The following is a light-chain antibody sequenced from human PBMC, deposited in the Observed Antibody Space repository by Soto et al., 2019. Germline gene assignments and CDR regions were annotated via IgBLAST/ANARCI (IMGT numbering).Light chain of an antibody. CDR2: DVS. Sequence: QSALTQPASVSGSPGQSISISCTGSGYDVGNYDYVSWYQQYPGKAPKLILYDVSVRPSGVSNRFSGSKSGNTASLTISGLQAEDEADYYCSSYISGSTDYVFGSGTKVTVL. CDR1: GYDVGNYDY. V-gene: IGLV2-14*01. J-gene: IGLJ1*01. CDR3: SSYISGSTDYV.